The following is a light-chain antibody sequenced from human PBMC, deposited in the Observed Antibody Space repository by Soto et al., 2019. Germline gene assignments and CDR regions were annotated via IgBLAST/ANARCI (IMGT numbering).Light chain of an antibody. V-gene: IGKV1-39*01. CDR2: AES. J-gene: IGKJ4*01. CDR3: QQSYSIPRT. CDR1: QSISFY. Sequence: IHITQSPSSLSAYVGDRVIITCRASQSISFYLNWYLQKPGKAPELLIAAESSLYSAVPSRFSGSGSGTNFTLTISSLQPEDFATYYCQQSYSIPRTFGGGTKVDI.